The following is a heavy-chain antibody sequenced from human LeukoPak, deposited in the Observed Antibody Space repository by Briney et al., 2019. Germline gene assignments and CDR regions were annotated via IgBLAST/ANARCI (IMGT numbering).Heavy chain of an antibody. CDR3: AKDRPLYSSSWYLSYYYYGMDV. V-gene: IGHV3-7*03. D-gene: IGHD6-13*01. Sequence: PGGSLRLSCAASGFTFSSYWMSWVRQAPGKGLEWVANIKQDGSEKYYVDSVKGRFTISRDNSKNTLYLQMNSLRAEDTAVYYCAKDRPLYSSSWYLSYYYYGMDVWGQGTTVTVSS. CDR2: IKQDGSEK. CDR1: GFTFSSYW. J-gene: IGHJ6*02.